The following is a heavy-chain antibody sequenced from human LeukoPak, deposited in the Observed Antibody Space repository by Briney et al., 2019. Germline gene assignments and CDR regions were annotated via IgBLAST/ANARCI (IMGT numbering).Heavy chain of an antibody. J-gene: IGHJ6*03. Sequence: PGGSLRLSCAASGFTFSYYSMNRVRQAPGRGLEWVSCISSSSSLIFYSDSVRGRFTISRDNAKNLLYLHMNSLRVEDRAVYYCAKVDRGDYSSSPVPYYNYYMNVWGKGTTVTVSS. CDR1: GFTFSYYS. V-gene: IGHV3-21*01. CDR3: AKVDRGDYSSSPVPYYNYYMNV. D-gene: IGHD6-13*01. CDR2: ISSSSSLI.